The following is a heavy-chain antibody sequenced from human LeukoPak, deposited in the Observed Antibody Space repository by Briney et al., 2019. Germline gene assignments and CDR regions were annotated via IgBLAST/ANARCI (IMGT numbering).Heavy chain of an antibody. CDR3: ARAGQDDFWSGYYGGSHHHFDC. CDR2: INPNSGGT. V-gene: IGHV1-2*02. CDR1: GYTFTGYY. J-gene: IGHJ4*02. D-gene: IGHD3-3*01. Sequence: ASVKVSCKASGYTFTGYYMHWVRQAPGQGLEWMGWINPNSGGTNYAQKFQGRVTMTRDTSISTAYMELSRLRSDDTAVYYCARAGQDDFWSGYYGGSHHHFDCWGQGTLVTVSS.